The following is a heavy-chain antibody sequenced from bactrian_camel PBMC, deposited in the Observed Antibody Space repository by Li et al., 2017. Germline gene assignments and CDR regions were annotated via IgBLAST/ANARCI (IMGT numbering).Heavy chain of an antibody. Sequence: HVQLVESGGGSVAAGESLTLSCAASGIPVSSTCMGWFRQAPDKGLEWVSAINSGGYNTYYTDSVKGRFTISRDNAKNTMYLQMNSVKTEDTAVYYCAAALRSDYDVLGSSEFRYWGQGTQVTVS. CDR1: GIPVSSTC. J-gene: IGHJ6*01. CDR3: AAALRSDYDVLGSSEFRY. D-gene: IGHD4*01. V-gene: IGHV3S1*01. CDR2: INSGGYNT.